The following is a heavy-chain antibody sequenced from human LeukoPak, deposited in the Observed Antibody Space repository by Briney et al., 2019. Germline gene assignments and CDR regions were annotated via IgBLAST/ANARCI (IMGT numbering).Heavy chain of an antibody. V-gene: IGHV3-30*03. CDR2: ISYDGSNK. D-gene: IGHD2-15*01. CDR1: GFTFSSYG. J-gene: IGHJ4*02. Sequence: PGRSLRLSCAASGFTFSSYGMHWVRQAPGKGLEWVAVISYDGSNKYYAYSVKGRFTISRDNSKNTLYLQMNSLRAEDTAVYYCATTRRMLVVAATPLDYWGQGTLVTVSS. CDR3: ATTRRMLVVAATPLDY.